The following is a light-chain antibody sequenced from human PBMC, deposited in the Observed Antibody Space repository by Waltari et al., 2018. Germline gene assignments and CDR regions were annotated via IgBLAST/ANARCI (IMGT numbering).Light chain of an antibody. CDR3: CSYAGTYTWM. Sequence: QSALTQPRSVSGSPGQSVTISCTGTSSDVGGYNYVSWYQQHPGKAPKLMLYDVSKRPSGVPDRFSGSKSDNTASLTISGLQAEDEANYYCCSYAGTYTWMFGGGSKLTVL. CDR2: DVS. CDR1: SSDVGGYNY. J-gene: IGLJ3*02. V-gene: IGLV2-11*01.